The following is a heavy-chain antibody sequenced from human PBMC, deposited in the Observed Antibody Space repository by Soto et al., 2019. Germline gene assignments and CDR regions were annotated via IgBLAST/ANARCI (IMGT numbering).Heavy chain of an antibody. CDR2: ISSSSSYI. CDR3: ARDADYDTFPFDY. Sequence: PGGSLRLSCAASGFTFSSYSMNWVRQAPGKGLEWVSSISSSSSYIYYADSVKGRFTISRDNAKNSLYLQMNSLRAEDTAVYYCARDADYDTFPFDYWGQGTLVTVSS. V-gene: IGHV3-21*01. J-gene: IGHJ4*02. D-gene: IGHD3-9*01. CDR1: GFTFSSYS.